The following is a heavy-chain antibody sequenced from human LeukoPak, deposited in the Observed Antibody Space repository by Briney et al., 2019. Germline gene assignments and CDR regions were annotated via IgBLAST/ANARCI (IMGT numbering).Heavy chain of an antibody. Sequence: GASVKVSCKASGYTFTSYGISWVRQAPGQGLEWMGWISAYNGNTNYAQKLQGRVTMTTDTSTSTAYMELRSLRSDDTAVYYRARLNGADYYDSSGYYTICDYWGQGTLVTVSS. J-gene: IGHJ4*02. CDR1: GYTFTSYG. V-gene: IGHV1-18*01. D-gene: IGHD3-22*01. CDR2: ISAYNGNT. CDR3: ARLNGADYYDSSGYYTICDY.